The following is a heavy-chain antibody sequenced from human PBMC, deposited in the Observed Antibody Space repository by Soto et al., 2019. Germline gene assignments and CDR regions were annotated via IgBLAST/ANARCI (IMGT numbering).Heavy chain of an antibody. CDR2: IYSGGST. J-gene: IGHJ6*03. V-gene: IGHV3-66*01. Sequence: PGGSLRLSCAASGFTVSSNYMSWVRQAPGKGLEWVSVIYSGGSTYYADSVKGRFTISRDNSKNTLYLQMNSLRAEDTAVYYCAVLTTVTTPWAYYYYNSLSGWAKGTTVPVSS. CDR1: GFTVSSNY. CDR3: AVLTTVTTPWAYYYYNSLSG. D-gene: IGHD4-4*01.